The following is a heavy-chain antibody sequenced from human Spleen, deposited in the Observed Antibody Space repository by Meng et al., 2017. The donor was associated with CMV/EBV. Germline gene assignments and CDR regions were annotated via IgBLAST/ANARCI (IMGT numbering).Heavy chain of an antibody. V-gene: IGHV1-18*01. CDR3: ARDGDYCSSTSCYYYGMDV. D-gene: IGHD2-2*01. J-gene: IGHJ6*02. CDR1: GYTFTSYG. Sequence: ASVKVSYKASGYTFTSYGISWVRQAPGQGLEWMGWISAYNGNTNYAQKLQGRVTMTTDTSTSTAYMELRSLRSDDTAVYYCARDGDYCSSTSCYYYGMDVWGQGTTVTVSS. CDR2: ISAYNGNT.